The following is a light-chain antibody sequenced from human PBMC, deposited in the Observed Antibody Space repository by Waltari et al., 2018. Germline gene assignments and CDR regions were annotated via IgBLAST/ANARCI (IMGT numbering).Light chain of an antibody. CDR2: QAN. CDR3: QAWDSRSWV. V-gene: IGLV3-1*01. J-gene: IGLJ3*02. Sequence: SFELTQPPSVSVSPGQPASITCSGDKFGDRYTSWYQQRSGRSPVLILYQANKRPPGIPGRFSGSNSGDTATLTISGTQASDEADYYCQAWDSRSWVFGTGTTLTVL. CDR1: KFGDRY.